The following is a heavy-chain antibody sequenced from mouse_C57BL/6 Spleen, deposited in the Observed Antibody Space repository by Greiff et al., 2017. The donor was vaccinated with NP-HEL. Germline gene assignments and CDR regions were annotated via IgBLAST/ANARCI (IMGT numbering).Heavy chain of an antibody. J-gene: IGHJ4*01. CDR3: ATHYGRSPYYAMDY. V-gene: IGHV2-4*01. Sequence: QVQLQQSGPGLVQPSQSLSITCTVSGFSLTSYGVHWVRQPPGKGLEWLGVIWSGGSTDYNAAFISRLSISKDNSKSQVFFKMNSLQADDTAIYYCATHYGRSPYYAMDYWGQGTSVTVSS. CDR1: GFSLTSYG. CDR2: IWSGGST. D-gene: IGHD1-1*01.